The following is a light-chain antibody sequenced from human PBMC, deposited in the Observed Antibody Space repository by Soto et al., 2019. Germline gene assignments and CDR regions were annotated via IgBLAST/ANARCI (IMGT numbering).Light chain of an antibody. CDR2: STN. Sequence: QTVVTQEPSFSVSPGGTVTLTCGWSSGSVSTNYHPSWYQQTPGQAPRTLIYSTNTRSSGVPDRFSGSILGNKAALTITGAQADDESDYYCVLYMGSGTGVFGGGTKLTVL. J-gene: IGLJ3*02. CDR1: SGSVSTNYH. CDR3: VLYMGSGTGV. V-gene: IGLV8-61*01.